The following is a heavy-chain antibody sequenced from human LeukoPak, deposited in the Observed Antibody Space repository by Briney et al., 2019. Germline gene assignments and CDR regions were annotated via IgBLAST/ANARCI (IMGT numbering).Heavy chain of an antibody. Sequence: SQTLSLTCTVSGGSISSGSYYWSWIRQPAGKGLEWIGRIYTSGSTNYNPSLKSRVTISVDTSKNQFSLKLSSVTAADTAVYYCARVFYSSGWQIPYYGMDVWGKGTTVTVSS. V-gene: IGHV4-61*02. D-gene: IGHD6-19*01. CDR3: ARVFYSSGWQIPYYGMDV. J-gene: IGHJ6*04. CDR1: GGSISSGSYY. CDR2: IYTSGST.